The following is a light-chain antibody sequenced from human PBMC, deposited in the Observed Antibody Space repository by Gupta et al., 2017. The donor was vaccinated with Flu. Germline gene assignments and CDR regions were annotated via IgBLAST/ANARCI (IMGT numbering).Light chain of an antibody. Sequence: DIVMTQTPLSLSVTPGQPASISCRSSQSLLHSSGTTYLFWYLQEPAQPPQLLIYEVSKRFSGVPDRFSGSGSGTDFTLKISRVEAEDVGVYYCLQSTHLWTFGQGTRVDIK. CDR2: EVS. CDR1: QSLLHSSGTTY. CDR3: LQSTHLWT. J-gene: IGKJ1*01. V-gene: IGKV2D-29*01.